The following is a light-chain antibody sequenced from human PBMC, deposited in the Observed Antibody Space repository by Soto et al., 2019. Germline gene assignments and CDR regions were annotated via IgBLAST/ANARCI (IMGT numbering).Light chain of an antibody. J-gene: IGKJ2*01. CDR3: QQRSNWPPYT. CDR2: DAS. Sequence: IVLSQSPAPLSLSLGERATLSCRASQSVTSYLAWYQQKPGQAPRLLIYDASNRATGIPAMFSGSGSGTDFALTISSLEPEDFAVYYCQQRSNWPPYTFGQGTKLEIK. V-gene: IGKV3-11*01. CDR1: QSVTSY.